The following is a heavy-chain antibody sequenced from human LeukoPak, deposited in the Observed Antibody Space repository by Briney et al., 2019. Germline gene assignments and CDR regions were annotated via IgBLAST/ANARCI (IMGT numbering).Heavy chain of an antibody. V-gene: IGHV3-7*01. Sequence: GGSLRLSCEGSAFIFSGHWMNWVRQTPGKGLEWVASIKEDGSERQYVDSVKGRFSISRDNAKNSLFLQMNGLRAEDTAVYYCARDNSAPTWYFDLWGRGTLVTVSS. J-gene: IGHJ2*01. CDR2: IKEDGSER. D-gene: IGHD3-10*01. CDR3: ARDNSAPTWYFDL. CDR1: AFIFSGHW.